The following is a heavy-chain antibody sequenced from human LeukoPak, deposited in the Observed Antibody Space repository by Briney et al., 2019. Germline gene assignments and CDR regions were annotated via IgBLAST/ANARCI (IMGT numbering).Heavy chain of an antibody. V-gene: IGHV4-38-2*01. CDR3: ARLTPGKNWFDP. CDR1: GYSINSAYY. J-gene: IGHJ5*02. CDR2: MYHSGIT. D-gene: IGHD3-10*01. Sequence: SETLSLTCAVSGYSINSAYYWGWIRQPPGKGLEWIGSMYHSGITYYNPSLKSQVTISVDTSKNQFSLKLNSVTAADTAVYYCARLTPGKNWFDPWGQGTLVTVSS.